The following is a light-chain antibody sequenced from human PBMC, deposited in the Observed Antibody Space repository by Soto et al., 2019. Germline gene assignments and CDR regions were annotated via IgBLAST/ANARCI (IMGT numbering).Light chain of an antibody. V-gene: IGKV3-11*01. J-gene: IGKJ1*01. Sequence: VLTQSPATLSLSPGERATLSCRASQSISNFLAWYQQKPGQAPRLLIYDASNRATGIPARFSGSGSGTDFTLTISRLEPEDLAVYYCQQYDYLVTFGQGTKVDIK. CDR2: DAS. CDR3: QQYDYLVT. CDR1: QSISNF.